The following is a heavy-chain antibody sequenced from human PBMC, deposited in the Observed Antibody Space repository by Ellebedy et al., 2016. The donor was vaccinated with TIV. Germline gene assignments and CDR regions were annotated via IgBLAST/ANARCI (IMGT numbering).Heavy chain of an antibody. V-gene: IGHV3-11*01. Sequence: GGSLRLSXKVSGFTSTDYYMSWIRQSPGMGLEWISYISGSGSTIHYADSVRGRFTISRDSAKNSLLLEMNNLKVEDSGVYHCARDGASDYGIDFWGRGTLVTVSS. D-gene: IGHD4/OR15-4a*01. CDR3: ARDGASDYGIDF. CDR2: ISGSGSTI. CDR1: GFTSTDYY. J-gene: IGHJ4*02.